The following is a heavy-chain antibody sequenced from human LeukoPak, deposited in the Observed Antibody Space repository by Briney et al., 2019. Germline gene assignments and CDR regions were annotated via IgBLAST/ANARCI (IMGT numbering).Heavy chain of an antibody. J-gene: IGHJ4*02. D-gene: IGHD3-9*01. CDR1: GGSISSSSYY. V-gene: IGHV4-39*01. CDR2: IYYSGST. Sequence: TSSETLSLTCTVSGGSISSSSYYWGWIRQPPGKGLEWIGSIYYSGSTYYNPSLKSRVTISVDTSKNQFSLKLSSVTAADTAVYYCARHLRYDILTGYMLGFDYWGQGTLVTVSS. CDR3: ARHLRYDILTGYMLGFDY.